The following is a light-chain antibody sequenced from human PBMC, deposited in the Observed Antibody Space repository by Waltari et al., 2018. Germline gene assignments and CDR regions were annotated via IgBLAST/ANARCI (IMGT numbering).Light chain of an antibody. J-gene: IGLJ2*01. CDR2: VDSGGSY. CDR3: QTWVTGIRVI. Sequence: QLVLTQSPSASASLGASVTLTCTLSSGPSTYAIAWPQPQPDKGPRYLMKVDSGGSYTKGDGISDRFSGSSSGTERYLTISSLQSDDEADYYCQTWVTGIRVIFGGGTKLTVL. V-gene: IGLV4-69*01. CDR1: SGPSTYA.